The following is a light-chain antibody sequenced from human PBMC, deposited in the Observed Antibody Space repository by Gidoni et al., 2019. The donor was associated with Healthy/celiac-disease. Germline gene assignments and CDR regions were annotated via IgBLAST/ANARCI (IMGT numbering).Light chain of an antibody. V-gene: IGKV1-33*01. CDR2: DAS. CDR1: HDISNY. J-gene: IGKJ2*01. CDR3: QQYDNLPYT. Sequence: DIQMTQSPSSLSASVGDRVTITCQASHDISNYLNWYQQKPGKAPKLLIYDASNLETGVPSSFSGSGSGTDFTVTISSRQPEDMATYYCQQYDNLPYTFXQXTKLEIK.